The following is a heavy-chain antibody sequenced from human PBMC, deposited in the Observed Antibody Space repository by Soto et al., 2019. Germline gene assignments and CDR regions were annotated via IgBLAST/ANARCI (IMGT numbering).Heavy chain of an antibody. V-gene: IGHV3-48*02. J-gene: IGHJ6*01. Sequence: VQLVESGGGLVQPGGSLRLSCAASGFTFSSYSMNWVRQAPGKGLEWVSYISSSSTIYYADSVKGQFTISRDNAKNSLYLQMNSLRDEDTAVYFCARDMGSRFYYYGMDVWGQGTRVNVSS. CDR1: GFTFSSYS. CDR2: ISSSSTI. CDR3: ARDMGSRFYYYGMDV. D-gene: IGHD2-15*01.